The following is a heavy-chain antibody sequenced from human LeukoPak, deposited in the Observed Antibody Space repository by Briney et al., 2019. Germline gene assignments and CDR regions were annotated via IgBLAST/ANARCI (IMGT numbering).Heavy chain of an antibody. CDR1: GFTFSSYA. CDR3: AKVGTGSTSFGFDP. J-gene: IGHJ5*02. D-gene: IGHD2-2*01. V-gene: IGHV3-30-3*01. Sequence: GRSLRLSCAASGFTFSSYAMHWVRQAPGKGLEWVAVISYDGSNKYYADSVKGRFTISRDNSKNTLYLQMNSLRAEDTAVYYCAKVGTGSTSFGFDPWGQGTLVTVSS. CDR2: ISYDGSNK.